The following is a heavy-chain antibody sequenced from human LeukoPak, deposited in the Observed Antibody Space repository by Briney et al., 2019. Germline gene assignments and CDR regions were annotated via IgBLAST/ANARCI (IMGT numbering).Heavy chain of an antibody. V-gene: IGHV1-46*01. D-gene: IGHD2-15*01. CDR1: GYTFTSYY. Sequence: ASVKVSCKASGYTFTSYYMHWVRQAPGQGLEWMGIINPSGGSTSYAQKFQGRVTITADKSTSTAYMELSSLRSEDTAVYYCARGECGGSCYPISRYYYYMDVWGKGTTVTISS. CDR3: ARGECGGSCYPISRYYYYMDV. CDR2: INPSGGST. J-gene: IGHJ6*03.